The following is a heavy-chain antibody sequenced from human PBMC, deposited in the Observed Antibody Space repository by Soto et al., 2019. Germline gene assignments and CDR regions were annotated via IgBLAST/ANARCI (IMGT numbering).Heavy chain of an antibody. D-gene: IGHD3-22*01. CDR3: ARDHYYDSSGYYDY. J-gene: IGHJ4*02. CDR2: ISSSGSTI. Sequence: GGSLRLSYAASGFTFSSYEMNWVRQAPGKGLEWVSYISSSGSTIYYADSVKGRFTISRDNAKNSLYLQMNSLRAEDTAVYYCARDHYYDSSGYYDYWGQGTLVTVSS. CDR1: GFTFSSYE. V-gene: IGHV3-48*03.